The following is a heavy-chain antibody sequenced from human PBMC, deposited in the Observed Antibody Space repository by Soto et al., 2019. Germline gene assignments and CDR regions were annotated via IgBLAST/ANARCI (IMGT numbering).Heavy chain of an antibody. Sequence: QVQLVQSGAEVKNPGSSVKVSCKASGGTFRSYAISWVRQAPGQGLEWMGGIIPIFGTANYAQKFQGRVTITADESTSTAYMELSSLRSEDTAVYYCARTNGTYYDFWSGYYYYYYGMDVWGQGTTVTVSS. J-gene: IGHJ6*02. V-gene: IGHV1-69*01. CDR3: ARTNGTYYDFWSGYYYYYYGMDV. D-gene: IGHD3-3*01. CDR2: IIPIFGTA. CDR1: GGTFRSYA.